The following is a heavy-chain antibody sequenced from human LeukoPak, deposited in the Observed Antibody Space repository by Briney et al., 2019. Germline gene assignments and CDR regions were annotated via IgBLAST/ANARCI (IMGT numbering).Heavy chain of an antibody. CDR1: GVSISSNY. D-gene: IGHD5-24*01. Sequence: SETLSLTCTVSGVSISSNYWNWIRQPPGKGLEWIGYIYYSGSTNYNTSLKSRVTISVDTSKNQFSLKLSSVTASDTGVYYCAGRLWRRDGYNLSAFDIWGQGTMVTVSS. CDR2: IYYSGST. CDR3: AGRLWRRDGYNLSAFDI. V-gene: IGHV4-59*01. J-gene: IGHJ3*02.